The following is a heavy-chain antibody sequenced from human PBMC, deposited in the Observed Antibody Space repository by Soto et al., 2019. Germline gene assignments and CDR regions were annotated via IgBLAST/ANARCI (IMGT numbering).Heavy chain of an antibody. J-gene: IGHJ4*02. V-gene: IGHV1-69*01. CDR2: TIPVFGTP. D-gene: IGHD5-12*01. CDR3: ASFRDGYNDYFGY. Sequence: QVQLVQSGAEVKKPGSSVKVSCTASGGTFSSHAFSRVRQAPGQGLEWMGGTIPVFGTPNYAQRFQGRVTITADQSTSTSYMELRSLRSEDTAIYYCASFRDGYNDYFGYWGQGTLVTVSS. CDR1: GGTFSSHA.